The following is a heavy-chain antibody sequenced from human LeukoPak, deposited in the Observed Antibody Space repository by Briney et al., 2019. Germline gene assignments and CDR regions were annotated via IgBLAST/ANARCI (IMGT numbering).Heavy chain of an antibody. CDR3: ARLTVDTVGPYAFDI. V-gene: IGHV1-46*01. J-gene: IGHJ3*02. D-gene: IGHD1-26*01. CDR2: IYTSSGST. Sequence: ASVKVSRKASGYTFTSYHMHWVRQARGQGLEWMGIIYTSSGSTCYAQKFQGRVTMTREMSTSTVYMEMSSLRSEETAVYFCARLTVDTVGPYAFDIWGQGTMVTVSS. CDR1: GYTFTSYH.